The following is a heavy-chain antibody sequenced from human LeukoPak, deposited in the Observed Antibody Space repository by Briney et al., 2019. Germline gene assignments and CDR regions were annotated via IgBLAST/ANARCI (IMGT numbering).Heavy chain of an antibody. CDR3: AKDKRGIVVVAPFDY. CDR1: GFTFSNAW. D-gene: IGHD2-15*01. Sequence: GGSLRLSCAASGFTFSNAWMSWVRQAPGKGLEWVSAISGSGGSTYYADSVKGRFTISRDNSKNTLYLQMNSLRAEDTAVYYCAKDKRGIVVVAPFDYWGQGTLVTVSS. V-gene: IGHV3-23*01. J-gene: IGHJ4*02. CDR2: ISGSGGST.